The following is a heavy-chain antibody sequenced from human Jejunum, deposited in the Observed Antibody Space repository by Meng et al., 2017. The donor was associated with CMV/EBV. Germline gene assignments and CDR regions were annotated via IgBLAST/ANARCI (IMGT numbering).Heavy chain of an antibody. CDR2: INANSGDT. V-gene: IGHV1-2*02. CDR1: FS. J-gene: IGHJ4*02. Sequence: FSLHWVRQAPGQGLEWVGWINANSGDTNYAQRYQGRVTMTRDTSAATAYLELNSLRSDDTAVYYCARDPDCTNTVCYGQEGRFDFWGQGTRVTVSS. CDR3: ARDPDCTNTVCYGQEGRFDF. D-gene: IGHD2-2*01.